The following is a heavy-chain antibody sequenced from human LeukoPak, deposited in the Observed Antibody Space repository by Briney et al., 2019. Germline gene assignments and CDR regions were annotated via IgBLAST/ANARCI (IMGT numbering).Heavy chain of an antibody. V-gene: IGHV3-74*01. CDR2: INSDESST. J-gene: IGHJ6*02. CDR1: GFTFSEYW. CDR3: ARGGVFGRNGMDV. D-gene: IGHD6-13*01. Sequence: GGSLRLSCAASGFTFSEYWIHWVRQTPGKGLVWVSRINSDESSTNYADSVKGRFTISGDNAKNTMYLQMNSLRVEDTAVYYCARGGVFGRNGMDVWGQGTTVTVSS.